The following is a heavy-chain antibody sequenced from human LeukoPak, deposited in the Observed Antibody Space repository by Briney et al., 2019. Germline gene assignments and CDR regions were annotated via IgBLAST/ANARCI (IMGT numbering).Heavy chain of an antibody. CDR3: ARGRGGYPD. Sequence: PSETLSLTCTVSDYSISSGYGYYWGWIRQPPGKGLEWIGNIYHSGITYYNHFNSSLKSRVTISIDTSKNQFSLKLSSVTAADTAVYYCARGRGGYPDWGQGTMVTVSS. CDR1: DYSISSGYGYY. D-gene: IGHD5-12*01. V-gene: IGHV4-38-2*02. CDR2: IYHSGIT. J-gene: IGHJ3*01.